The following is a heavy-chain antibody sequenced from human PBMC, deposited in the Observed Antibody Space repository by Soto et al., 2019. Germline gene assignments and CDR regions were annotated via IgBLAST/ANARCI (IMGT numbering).Heavy chain of an antibody. V-gene: IGHV4-59*01. D-gene: IGHD3-22*01. CDR1: GGYISTYY. CDR2: IYYTGRT. J-gene: IGHJ4*02. Sequence: QVQLQESGPGLVKPSETLSLTCTVSGGYISTYYWSWIRQPPGKGLEWIGYIYYTGRTYFNPSLKSRVTTLVDTSKNKFSLNLSSVSAADTAIYYCARGESSGSYDYWGQGALVAVSP. CDR3: ARGESSGSYDY.